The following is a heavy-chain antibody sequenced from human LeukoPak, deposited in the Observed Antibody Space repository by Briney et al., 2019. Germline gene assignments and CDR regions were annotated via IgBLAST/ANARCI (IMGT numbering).Heavy chain of an antibody. D-gene: IGHD6-19*01. CDR1: GYTLTELS. CDR2: FDPEDGET. V-gene: IGHV1-24*01. Sequence: ASVKVSCKVAGYTLTELSMHWVRQAPGKGFEWMGRFDPEDGETIYAQKFQGRVTMTEDTSTNTAYMELSSLRSEDTAVYYCATADVAVAGTPDYWGLRTLVTVSS. J-gene: IGHJ4*02. CDR3: ATADVAVAGTPDY.